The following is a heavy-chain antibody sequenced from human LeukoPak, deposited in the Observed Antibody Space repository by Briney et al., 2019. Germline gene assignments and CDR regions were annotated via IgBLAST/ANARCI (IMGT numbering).Heavy chain of an antibody. Sequence: GASVKVSCKASGYTFTNFGLSWVRQAPGQGLEWMGWISAYNGNTNYAQKLQGRVTMTTDTSTSTAYMELRSLRSDDTAVYYCVRDNTGYYFDYWGQGTLVTVSS. J-gene: IGHJ4*02. CDR2: ISAYNGNT. D-gene: IGHD1-1*01. V-gene: IGHV1-18*01. CDR3: VRDNTGYYFDY. CDR1: GYTFTNFG.